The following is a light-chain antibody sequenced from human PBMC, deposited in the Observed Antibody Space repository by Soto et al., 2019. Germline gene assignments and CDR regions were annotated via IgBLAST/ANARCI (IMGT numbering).Light chain of an antibody. CDR2: DLS. V-gene: IGLV2-14*03. J-gene: IGLJ1*01. Sequence: QSVLTQPASVSGSPGQSIAISCTGTSSDVGAYIYVSWYQHHPGKAPKLILYDLSARPSGVSDRFSGSKSGNTASLTISGLQPEDEADYYCSSYTSSSTEVFGTGTKVTVL. CDR1: SSDVGAYIY. CDR3: SSYTSSSTEV.